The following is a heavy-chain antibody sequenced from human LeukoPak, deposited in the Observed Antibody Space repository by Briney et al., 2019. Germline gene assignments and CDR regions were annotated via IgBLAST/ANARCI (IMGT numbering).Heavy chain of an antibody. CDR3: ARDLETAAAFDGY. Sequence: GGSLRLSCAASGFTFSSYAMHWVRQAPGKGLEWVAVISYDGSNKYYADSVKGRFTISRDNSKNTLYLQMNSLRAEDTAVYYCARDLETAAAFDGYWGQGTLVTVSS. V-gene: IGHV3-30-3*01. J-gene: IGHJ4*02. CDR2: ISYDGSNK. CDR1: GFTFSSYA. D-gene: IGHD6-13*01.